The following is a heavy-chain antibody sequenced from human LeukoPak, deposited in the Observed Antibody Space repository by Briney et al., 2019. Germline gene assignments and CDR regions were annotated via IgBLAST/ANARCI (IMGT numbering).Heavy chain of an antibody. V-gene: IGHV3-9*01. CDR3: AKDIVAAAGTGYYYGMDV. D-gene: IGHD6-13*01. Sequence: SLRLSCAASGFTFDDYATHWVRQAPGKGLEWVSGISWNSGSIGYADSVKGRFTISRDNAKNSLYLQMNSLRAEDTALYYCAKDIVAAAGTGYYYGMDVWGQGTTVTVSS. J-gene: IGHJ6*02. CDR2: ISWNSGSI. CDR1: GFTFDDYA.